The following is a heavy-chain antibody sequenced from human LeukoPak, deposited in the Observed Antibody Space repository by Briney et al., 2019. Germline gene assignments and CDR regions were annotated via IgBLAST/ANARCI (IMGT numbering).Heavy chain of an antibody. Sequence: SETLSLTCTVSGASISRGDYWWVWIRQPPEKGLEWIASIYSSANSHYNPSLKSRVTISIDTSKNQFSLSLASVTAADTAVYYCARQIGGTLWGFDYWGQGTLVTVSS. D-gene: IGHD3-16*01. CDR1: GASISRGDYW. J-gene: IGHJ4*02. CDR2: IYSSANS. CDR3: ARQIGGTLWGFDY. V-gene: IGHV4-39*01.